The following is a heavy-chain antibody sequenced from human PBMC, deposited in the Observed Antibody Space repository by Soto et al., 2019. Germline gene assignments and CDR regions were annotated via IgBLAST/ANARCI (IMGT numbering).Heavy chain of an antibody. CDR2: INPSDGNR. CDR1: GYTFTGYY. CDR3: ERDRLRGYDSSGFYS. D-gene: IGHD3-22*01. J-gene: IGHJ4*02. Sequence: EASVKVSCKASGYTFTGYYMHWVQQAPGQGLEWMGWINPSDGNRNFAQKFEDRVTMTTATSTNTVFLELRSLKSDDTAIYYCERDRLRGYDSSGFYSWGQGTMVTVSS. V-gene: IGHV1-2*02.